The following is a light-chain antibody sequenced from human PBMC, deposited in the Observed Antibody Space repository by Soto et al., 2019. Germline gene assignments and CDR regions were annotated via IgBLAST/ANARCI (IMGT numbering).Light chain of an antibody. J-gene: IGLJ3*02. CDR1: SSNIGSDF. CDR2: RNN. Sequence: QSVLTQPPSASATPGQRGTISCSGSSSNIGSDFVFWYQQLPGTDPTLLIYRNNQRPSGVPDRFAGSKSGTSASLAISGLRSEDEEDYYCAAWDHSLSGWMIGGGTKLTVL. CDR3: AAWDHSLSGWM. V-gene: IGLV1-47*01.